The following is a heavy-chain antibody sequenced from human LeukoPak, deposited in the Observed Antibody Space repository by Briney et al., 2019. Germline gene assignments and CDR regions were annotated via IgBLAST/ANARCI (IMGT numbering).Heavy chain of an antibody. CDR1: GITVSRNH. D-gene: IGHD6-6*01. V-gene: IGHV3-66*02. CDR2: IYSGGST. Sequence: GGSLRLSCAASGITVSRNHMSWVRQAPGKGLEWVSGIYSGGSTFDADSVKGRFTSSRDTSKNTFYLQMNCLRVEDTAVYYCAREATAPRPFSTDYYYYMDVWGKGTTVTVSS. J-gene: IGHJ6*03. CDR3: AREATAPRPFSTDYYYYMDV.